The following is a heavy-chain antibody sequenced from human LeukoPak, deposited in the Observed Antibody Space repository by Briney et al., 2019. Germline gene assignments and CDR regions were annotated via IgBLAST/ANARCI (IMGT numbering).Heavy chain of an antibody. CDR3: ARGIAVAGTGNFDAFDI. CDR2: INHSGST. Sequence: SETLSLTCAVYGGSFSGYYWSWIRQPPGKGLEWIGEINHSGSTNYNPSLKSRVTISVDTSKNQFSLKLSSVTAADTAVYYCARGIAVAGTGNFDAFDIWGQGTMVTVSS. V-gene: IGHV4-34*01. CDR1: GGSFSGYY. J-gene: IGHJ3*02. D-gene: IGHD6-19*01.